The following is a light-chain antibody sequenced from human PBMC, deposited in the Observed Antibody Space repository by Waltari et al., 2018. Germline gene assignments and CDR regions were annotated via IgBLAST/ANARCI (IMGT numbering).Light chain of an antibody. CDR2: AAS. CDR3: QQYYSYPST. V-gene: IGKV1-8*01. J-gene: IGKJ1*01. CDR1: QGISSY. Sequence: AIRITPSPSSLSASTGVRVTITCRASQGISSYLAWYQQKPGKAPKLLIYAASTLQSGVPSRFSGSGSGTDFTLTISCLQSEDFATYYCQQYYSYPSTFGQGTKVEIK.